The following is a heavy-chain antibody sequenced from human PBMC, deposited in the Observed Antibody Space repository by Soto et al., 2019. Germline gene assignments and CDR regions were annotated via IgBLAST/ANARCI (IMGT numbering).Heavy chain of an antibody. CDR1: GGTFSSNS. D-gene: IGHD6-19*01. CDR3: ARAVLSSSRPSDDEYGMDV. V-gene: IGHV1-69*06. J-gene: IGHJ6*02. Sequence: QVQLVQSGAEVKRPGSSVKVSCKASGGTFSSNSIHWVRQAPGQGLEWMGSIIPLFGTTDYAQNFQGRVTISADKFTKTAYMELSSLRSEDTAVYFCARAVLSSSRPSDDEYGMDVGGQGTTVTVSS. CDR2: IIPLFGTT.